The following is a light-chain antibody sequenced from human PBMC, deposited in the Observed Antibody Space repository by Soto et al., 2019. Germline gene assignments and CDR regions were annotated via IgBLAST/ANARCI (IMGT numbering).Light chain of an antibody. CDR2: LERSGSF. CDR3: ETWDRDTLV. V-gene: IGLV4-60*02. CDR1: SGRSSYI. Sequence: QLVLTQSSSASASLGSSVKLTCTLSSGRSSYIIAWHQQQPGKAPRYLMKLERSGSFNKGSGVPDRFSGSSSGADRYLTISNLQFEDEADYFCETWDRDTLVFGGGSKLTVL. J-gene: IGLJ3*02.